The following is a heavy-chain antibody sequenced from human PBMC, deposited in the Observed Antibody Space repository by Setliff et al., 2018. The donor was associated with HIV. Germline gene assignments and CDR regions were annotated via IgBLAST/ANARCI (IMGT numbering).Heavy chain of an antibody. V-gene: IGHV4-61*02. CDR2: IYSTGST. D-gene: IGHD3-9*01. Sequence: SETLSLTCTFSGDSISSGNYYWSWIRQPAGKGLEWIGRIYSTGSTNYNPSLKSRVTISSDTSKNLFSLKLTTVTAADPAVYYCTRDTGYILSGYRPHWYFDLWGRGTLVTVSS. CDR3: TRDTGYILSGYRPHWYFDL. J-gene: IGHJ2*01. CDR1: GDSISSGNYY.